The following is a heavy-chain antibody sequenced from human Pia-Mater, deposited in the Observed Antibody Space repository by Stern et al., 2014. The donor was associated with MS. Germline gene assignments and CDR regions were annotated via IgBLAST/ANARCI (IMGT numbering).Heavy chain of an antibody. Sequence: QMQLVESGGGLVKPGGSLRLSCAASGFTFSDYYMSWIRRAPGKGLEWVSYISSSGSTIYYADSVKGRFTISRDNAKNSLYLQMNSLRAEDTAVYYCARDPWVITFGGVIVHDAFDIWGQGTMVTVSS. V-gene: IGHV3-11*01. CDR3: ARDPWVITFGGVIVHDAFDI. CDR1: GFTFSDYY. CDR2: ISSSGSTI. J-gene: IGHJ3*02. D-gene: IGHD3-16*02.